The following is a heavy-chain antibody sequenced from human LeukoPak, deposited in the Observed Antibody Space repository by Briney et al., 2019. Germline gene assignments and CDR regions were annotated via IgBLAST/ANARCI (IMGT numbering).Heavy chain of an antibody. CDR2: ISSSSSYI. D-gene: IGHD6-13*01. CDR3: ARGGVAAAGDYYYYGMDV. V-gene: IGHV3-21*01. Sequence: GGSLRLSCAASGFTFSMYSMNWVRQAPGKGREWVSSISSSSSYIYYADSVKGRFTISRDNAKNSLYLQMNSLRAEDTAVYYCARGGVAAAGDYYYYGMDVWGQGTTVTVSS. J-gene: IGHJ6*02. CDR1: GFTFSMYS.